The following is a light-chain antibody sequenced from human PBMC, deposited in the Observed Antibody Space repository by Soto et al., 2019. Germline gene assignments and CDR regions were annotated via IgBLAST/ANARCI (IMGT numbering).Light chain of an antibody. V-gene: IGKV3D-15*01. CDR3: QHYGTSLT. Sequence: EIVMTQSPASLSVSPGERATLSCRASQTVYSDLVWYQQKPGQAPRLLIYGASTRTFDVPDRFSGSGSGTNFTLTISRLQPEDFAVYYCQHYGTSLTFGGGTKGDIK. CDR1: QTVYSD. J-gene: IGKJ4*01. CDR2: GAS.